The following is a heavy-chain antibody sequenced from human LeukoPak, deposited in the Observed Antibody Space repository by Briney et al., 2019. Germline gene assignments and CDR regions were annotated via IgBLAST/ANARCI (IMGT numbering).Heavy chain of an antibody. D-gene: IGHD2-15*01. V-gene: IGHV4-31*03. CDR3: ASHCSGGTCYRYFFDY. J-gene: IGHJ4*02. CDR1: GASISSGGYY. Sequence: SETLSLTCTVSGASISSGGYYWSWIRQHPGKGLEWIGYIYYTGSTYYTPSLRSRIFISVDTARNQFSLQLRSVTAADTAVYYCASHCSGGTCYRYFFDYWGQGTQVTVSS. CDR2: IYYTGST.